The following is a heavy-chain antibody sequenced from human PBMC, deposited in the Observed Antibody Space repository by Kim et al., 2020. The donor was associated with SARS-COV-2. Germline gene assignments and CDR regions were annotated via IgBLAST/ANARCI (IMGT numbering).Heavy chain of an antibody. D-gene: IGHD2-21*01. CDR3: AGEIAAGAGVFDI. CDR1: VLTFSSYW. V-gene: IGHV3-74*01. J-gene: IGHJ3*02. CDR2: INSDGSST. Sequence: GGSLRLSCAASVLTFSSYWMHWVRQPPGKGLVWVSRINSDGSSTSYADSVKGRFTISRDNAKNTLYLQMNSLRAEDTAVYYCAGEIAAGAGVFDIWGQGTMVTVSS.